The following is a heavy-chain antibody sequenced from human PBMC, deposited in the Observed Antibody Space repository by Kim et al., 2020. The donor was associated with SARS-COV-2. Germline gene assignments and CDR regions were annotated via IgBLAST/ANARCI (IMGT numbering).Heavy chain of an antibody. CDR2: ISINGGTT. CDR3: VKDFNSNTCYDEYFQH. Sequence: GGSLRLSCLASGFTFSSYAMHWVRQAPGKGLEWLSAISINGGTTYYADSVKGRFTISRDNSNNTLYLQMNSLRFEDTAVYYCVKDFNSNTCYDEYFQHWG. CDR1: GFTFSSYA. V-gene: IGHV3-64D*06. D-gene: IGHD2-2*01. J-gene: IGHJ1*01.